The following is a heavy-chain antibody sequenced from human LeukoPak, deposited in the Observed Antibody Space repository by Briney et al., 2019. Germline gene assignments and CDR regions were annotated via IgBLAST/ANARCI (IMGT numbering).Heavy chain of an antibody. V-gene: IGHV3-21*01. CDR1: GFTFSSYS. CDR2: ISSSSSYI. J-gene: IGHJ4*02. D-gene: IGHD2-2*01. CDR3: ARGDIVVVPAVPFDY. Sequence: GGSLRLSCAASGFTFSSYSMNWVRQAPGKGLEWVSSISSSSSYIYYADSVKGRFTISRDNAKNSLYLQMNSLRAEDTAVYYCARGDIVVVPAVPFDYWGQGTLVTASS.